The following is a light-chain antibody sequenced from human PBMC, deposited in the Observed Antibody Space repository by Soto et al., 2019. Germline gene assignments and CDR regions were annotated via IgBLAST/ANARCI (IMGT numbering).Light chain of an antibody. V-gene: IGKV1-9*01. CDR3: QPLNSYPST. CDR1: QGISNY. CDR2: AAS. Sequence: DIQLTQSPSFLSESVADRVTITCRASQGISNYLAWYQQKPGKAPKLLIYAASTLQSGVPSRLSGSGSGTEFKLTISSLLPDDFPPYYCQPLNSYPSTFSPGTKVDIK. J-gene: IGKJ3*01.